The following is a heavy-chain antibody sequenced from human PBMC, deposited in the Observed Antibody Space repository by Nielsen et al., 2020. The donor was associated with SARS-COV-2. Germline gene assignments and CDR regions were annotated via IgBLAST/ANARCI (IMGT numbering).Heavy chain of an antibody. CDR2: IYHSGST. J-gene: IGHJ6*02. V-gene: IGHV4-4*02. Sequence: SETLFLTCAVSGGSISSSNWWSWVRQPPGKGLEWIGQIYHSGSTNYNPSLKSRVTISVDKSKNQFSLKLSSVTAADTAVYYCARPDFWSGYSGYGLDVWGQGTTVTVSS. CDR1: GGSISSSNW. D-gene: IGHD3-3*01. CDR3: ARPDFWSGYSGYGLDV.